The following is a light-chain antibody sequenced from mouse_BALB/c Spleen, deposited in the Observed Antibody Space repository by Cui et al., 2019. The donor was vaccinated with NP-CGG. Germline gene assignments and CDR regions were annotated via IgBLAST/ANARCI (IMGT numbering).Light chain of an antibody. V-gene: IGLV1*01. Sequence: QVVVTQESALTTSPGETVTPTCRSSTGAVTTSNSANWVQEKPDHLFTGLISGTNNRAPGVPARFSGSLIGDKAALTITGAQTEDEAIYFCALWYSNHWVFGGGTKLTVL. CDR1: TGAVTTSNS. J-gene: IGLJ1*01. CDR3: ALWYSNHWV. CDR2: GTN.